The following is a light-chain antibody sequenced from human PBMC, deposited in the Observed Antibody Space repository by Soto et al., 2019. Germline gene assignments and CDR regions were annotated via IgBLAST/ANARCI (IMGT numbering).Light chain of an antibody. CDR1: ETVATN. CDR2: GAS. V-gene: IGKV3-15*01. CDR3: QQYFEWPPMP. J-gene: IGKJ1*01. Sequence: EVMLIQSPATLSMSPGERATLSCRASETVATNLAWYQQKPGQAPRLLISGASTRAAGISDRFRGGGSGTEFTLTINSLRSEDPGTYYCQQYFEWPPMPFRQGTRVDIX.